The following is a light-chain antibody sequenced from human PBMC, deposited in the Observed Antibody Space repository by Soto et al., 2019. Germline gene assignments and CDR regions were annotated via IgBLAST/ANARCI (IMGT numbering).Light chain of an antibody. V-gene: IGKV1-5*03. Sequence: TCRASQSIGNWLAWYQQKPGKAPKLLIYKASSLESGVPSRFSGSGPATEGTLASSALQPVHFTRYSCQPFMSQACPCGRGTRWIS. J-gene: IGKJ1*01. CDR3: QPFMSQACP. CDR2: KAS. CDR1: QSIGNW.